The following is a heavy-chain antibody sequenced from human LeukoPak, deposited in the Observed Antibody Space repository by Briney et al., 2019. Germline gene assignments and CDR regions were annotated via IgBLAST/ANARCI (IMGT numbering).Heavy chain of an antibody. CDR2: IYYSGST. CDR3: ARAGRNYDILTGYYNTHFDY. D-gene: IGHD3-9*01. Sequence: SQTLSLTCTVSGGSISSGGYYWSRIRQHPGKGLEWIGYIYYSGSTYYNPSLKSRVTISVDTSKNQFSLKLSSVTAADTAVYYCARAGRNYDILTGYYNTHFDYRGQGTLGTVSS. V-gene: IGHV4-31*03. J-gene: IGHJ4*02. CDR1: GGSISSGGYY.